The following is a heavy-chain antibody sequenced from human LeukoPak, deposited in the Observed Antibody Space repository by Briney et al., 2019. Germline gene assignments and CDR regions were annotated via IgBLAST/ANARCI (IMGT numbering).Heavy chain of an antibody. CDR2: ISSSSSYI. Sequence: GGSLRLSCAASGFTFSSYAMSWVLQAPGKGLEWVSSISSSSSYIYYADSVKGRFTISRDNAKNSLYLQMNSLRAEDTAVYYCARDLLTFAYCGDDCSPVLNWFDPWGQGTLVTVSS. CDR3: ARDLLTFAYCGDDCSPVLNWFDP. D-gene: IGHD2-21*02. CDR1: GFTFSSYA. V-gene: IGHV3-21*01. J-gene: IGHJ5*02.